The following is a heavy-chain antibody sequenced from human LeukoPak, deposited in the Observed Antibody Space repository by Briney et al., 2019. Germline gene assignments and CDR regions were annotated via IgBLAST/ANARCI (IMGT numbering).Heavy chain of an antibody. CDR3: ARCGRQEYDILTGYYVDYYYYMDV. CDR1: GYTFTSYG. CDR2: ISAYNGNT. D-gene: IGHD3-9*01. V-gene: IGHV1-18*01. J-gene: IGHJ6*03. Sequence: ASVKVSCKSSGYTFTSYGISWVRQAPGQGLEWMGWISAYNGNTNYAQKLQGRVTMTTDTSTSTAYMGLRSLRSDDTAVYYCARCGRQEYDILTGYYVDYYYYMDVWGKGTTVTVSS.